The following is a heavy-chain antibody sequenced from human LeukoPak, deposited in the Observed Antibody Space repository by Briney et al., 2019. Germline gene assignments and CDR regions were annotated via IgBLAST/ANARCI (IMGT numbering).Heavy chain of an antibody. D-gene: IGHD3-22*01. J-gene: IGHJ4*02. Sequence: GGSLRLSCEASGFSFDCCGMHWVRQGPGKGLEWLAVISYDGSDKHYADSVKGRFTISRDNSKNTVDLQMNSLRAEDTAVYYCARDPYPSYYDNSGYPGAHYFDYWGQGTLVTVSS. CDR3: ARDPYPSYYDNSGYPGAHYFDY. CDR2: ISYDGSDK. CDR1: GFSFDCCG. V-gene: IGHV3-33*08.